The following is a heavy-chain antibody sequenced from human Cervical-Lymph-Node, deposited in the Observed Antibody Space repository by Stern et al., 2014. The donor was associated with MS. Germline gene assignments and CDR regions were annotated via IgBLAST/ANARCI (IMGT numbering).Heavy chain of an antibody. CDR2: IYPGDSDT. V-gene: IGHV5-51*01. CDR1: GYSFTSYW. J-gene: IGHJ3*02. D-gene: IGHD3-9*01. CDR3: ARQGDILTGYYPHDAFDI. Sequence: DQLVQSGAEVKKPGESLKISCKGSGYSFTSYWIGWVRQMPGKGLEWVGIIYPGDSDTRYSPSFQGQVTISADKSISTAYLQWSSLKASDTAMYYCARQGDILTGYYPHDAFDIWGQGTMVTVSS.